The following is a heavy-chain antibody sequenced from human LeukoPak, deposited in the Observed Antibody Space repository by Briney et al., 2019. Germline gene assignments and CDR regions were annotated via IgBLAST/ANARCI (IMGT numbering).Heavy chain of an antibody. Sequence: SETLSLTCTVSGGSISSYYWSWIRQPPGKGLEWIGYIYYSGSTNYNPSLKSRVTISVDTSKNQFSLKLSSVTAADTAVYYCAGGGGRGWVPAAIPHTFDYWGQGTLVTVSS. CDR2: IYYSGST. CDR3: AGGGGRGWVPAAIPHTFDY. CDR1: GGSISSYY. V-gene: IGHV4-59*01. J-gene: IGHJ4*02. D-gene: IGHD2-2*02.